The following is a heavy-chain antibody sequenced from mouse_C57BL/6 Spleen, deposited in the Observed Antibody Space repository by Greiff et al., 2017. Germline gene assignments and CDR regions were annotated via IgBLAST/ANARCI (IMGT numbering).Heavy chain of an antibody. CDR3: ARGDYYGSSPLFAY. Sequence: QVQLQQPGAELVKPGASVKMSCKASGYTFTSYWITWVKQRPGQGLEWIGDIYPGSGSTNYNEKFKSKATLTVDTSSSTAYMQLSSLTSEDSAVYYFARGDYYGSSPLFAYWGQGTLVTVSA. D-gene: IGHD1-1*01. CDR2: IYPGSGST. V-gene: IGHV1-55*01. CDR1: GYTFTSYW. J-gene: IGHJ3*01.